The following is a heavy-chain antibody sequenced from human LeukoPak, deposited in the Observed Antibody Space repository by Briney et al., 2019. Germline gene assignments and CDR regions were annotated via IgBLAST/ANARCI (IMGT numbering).Heavy chain of an antibody. CDR3: TTDLGCSGGSCYSF. CDR2: IKSKTDGGTT. CDR1: GFTFSNAW. V-gene: IGHV3-15*01. J-gene: IGHJ4*02. D-gene: IGHD2-15*01. Sequence: GGSLRPSCAASGFTFSNAWMSWVRQAPGKGLEWVGRIKSKTDGGTTDYAAPVKGRFTISRDDSKNTLYLQMNSLKTEDTAVCYCTTDLGCSGGSCYSFWGQGTLVTVSS.